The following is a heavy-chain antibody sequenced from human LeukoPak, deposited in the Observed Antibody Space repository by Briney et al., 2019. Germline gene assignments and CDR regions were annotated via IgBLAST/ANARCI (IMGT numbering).Heavy chain of an antibody. CDR2: ISGSGDST. CDR1: GFTFSSYA. D-gene: IGHD6-19*01. Sequence: GGSLRLSCAASGFTFSSYAMSWVRQAPGKGLEWVSAISGSGDSTYYADSVKGRLTISRDNSKNTLYLQMNSLRAEDTAVYYCAKGTGYSSGWAFDYWGQGTLVTVSS. J-gene: IGHJ4*02. CDR3: AKGTGYSSGWAFDY. V-gene: IGHV3-23*01.